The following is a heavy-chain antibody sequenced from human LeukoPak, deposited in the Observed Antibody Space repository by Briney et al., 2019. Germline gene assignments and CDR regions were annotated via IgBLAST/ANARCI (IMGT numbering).Heavy chain of an antibody. V-gene: IGHV3-7*01. CDR2: IQQNGGGK. CDR3: ARDSRAAL. Sequence: GGSLRLSCVASGVTFTTYWMSWVRQAPGKGLEGVANIQQNGGGKHYVDSVKGRFTISRDNAKKSLYLQMDNLRAEDTAVYYCARDSRAALWGQGTLVTVSS. J-gene: IGHJ4*02. CDR1: GVTFTTYW.